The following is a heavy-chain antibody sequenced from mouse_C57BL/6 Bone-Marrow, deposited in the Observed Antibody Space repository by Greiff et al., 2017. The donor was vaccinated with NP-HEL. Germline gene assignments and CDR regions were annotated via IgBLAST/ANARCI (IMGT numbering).Heavy chain of an antibody. Sequence: VQLQQPGAELVKPGASVKMSCKASGYTFTSYWITWVKQRPGQGLEWIGDIYPGSGSTNYNEKFKSKATLTVDTSSSTAYMQLSSLTSEDSAVYYCARYGYDYDCYFDYWGQGTTLTVSS. CDR3: ARYGYDYDCYFDY. J-gene: IGHJ2*01. V-gene: IGHV1-55*01. CDR2: IYPGSGST. CDR1: GYTFTSYW. D-gene: IGHD2-4*01.